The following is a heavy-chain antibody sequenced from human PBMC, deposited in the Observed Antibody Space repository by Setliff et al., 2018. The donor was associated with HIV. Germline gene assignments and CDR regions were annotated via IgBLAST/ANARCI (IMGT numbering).Heavy chain of an antibody. Sequence: PGGSLRLSCTASGFTFGDYAMSWVRQAPGKGLEWVGFIRSKDYGATTEYAASVKGRFTVSRDDSKSIAYLQMKSLKTEDTAVYYCTRDPMFYNSWSGSTNAFDIWGPGTLVTVSS. D-gene: IGHD3-3*01. V-gene: IGHV3-49*04. CDR2: IRSKDYGATT. CDR3: TRDPMFYNSWSGSTNAFDI. CDR1: GFTFGDYA. J-gene: IGHJ3*02.